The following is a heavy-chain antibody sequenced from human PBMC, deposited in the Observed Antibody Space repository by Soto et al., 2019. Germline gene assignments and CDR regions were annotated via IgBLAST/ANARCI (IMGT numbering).Heavy chain of an antibody. CDR2: MYWNDDK. CDR3: ARSIGTTGTTLYFDY. D-gene: IGHD1-1*01. V-gene: IGHV2-5*01. Sequence: SGPTLVNPTQTLTLTCTFSGFSLSTPGVGVGWIRQPPGKALEWLALMYWNDDKRYSLSLKSRLTITKDSSKNQVVLTMTNMDPVDTATYFCARSIGTTGTTLYFDYWGQGALVTVS. CDR1: GFSLSTPGVG. J-gene: IGHJ4*02.